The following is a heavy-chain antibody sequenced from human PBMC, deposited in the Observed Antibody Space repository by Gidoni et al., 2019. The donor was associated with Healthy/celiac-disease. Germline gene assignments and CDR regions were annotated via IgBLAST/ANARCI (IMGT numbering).Heavy chain of an antibody. CDR3: ASGGTKLWTRRRVSTFDY. V-gene: IGHV4-34*01. Sequence: QVQLQQWGAGLLKPSETLSLTCAVYGGSFSGYYWSWIRQPPGKGLEWIGEINHSGSTNYNPSLKSRVTISVDTSKNQFSLKLSSVTAADTAVYYCASGGTKLWTRRRVSTFDYWGQGTLVTVSS. J-gene: IGHJ4*02. D-gene: IGHD5-18*01. CDR2: INHSGST. CDR1: GGSFSGYY.